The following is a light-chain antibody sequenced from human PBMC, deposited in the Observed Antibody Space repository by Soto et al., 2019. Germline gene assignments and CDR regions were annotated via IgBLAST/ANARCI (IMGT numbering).Light chain of an antibody. CDR3: QQRSNWPLT. J-gene: IGKJ4*01. V-gene: IGKV3-11*01. CDR2: DAS. CDR1: QSVSSH. Sequence: EIVLTLSPATLSLSPGERAALSCRASQSVSSHLAWYQQKPGQAPRLLIYDASNRATGIPARFSGSGSGTDFTLIISSLEPEDLAVYYCQQRSNWPLTFGGGTKVEIK.